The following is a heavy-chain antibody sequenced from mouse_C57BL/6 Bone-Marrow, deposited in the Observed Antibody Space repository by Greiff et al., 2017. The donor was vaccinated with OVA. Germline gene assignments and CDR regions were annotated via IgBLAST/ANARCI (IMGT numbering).Heavy chain of an antibody. J-gene: IGHJ3*01. CDR1: GYTFTDYN. D-gene: IGHD2-5*01. Sequence: VQLKESGPELVKPGASVKMSCKASGYTFTDYNMHWVKQSHGKSLEWIGYINPNNGGTSYNQKFKGKATLTVNKSSSTAYMELRSLTSEDSAVXYCVSADSNPAWFAYWGQGTLVTVSA. CDR3: VSADSNPAWFAY. V-gene: IGHV1-22*01. CDR2: INPNNGGT.